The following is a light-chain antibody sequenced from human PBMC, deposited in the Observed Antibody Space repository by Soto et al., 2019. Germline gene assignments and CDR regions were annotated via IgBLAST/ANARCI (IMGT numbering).Light chain of an antibody. CDR2: GVS. CDR1: QSISSTY. Sequence: EIVLTQSPGTLSLSPGERATLSCRASQSISSTYLAWYQQKPGQAPRLLIYGVSNRATGIPDRFSGSGSGTDFTLTISRLEPEDFAVYYCHQYGGSPRTFGQGTKVEIK. CDR3: HQYGGSPRT. V-gene: IGKV3-20*01. J-gene: IGKJ1*01.